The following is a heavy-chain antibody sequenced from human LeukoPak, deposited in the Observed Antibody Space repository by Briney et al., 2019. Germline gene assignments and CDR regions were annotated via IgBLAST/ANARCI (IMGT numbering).Heavy chain of an antibody. CDR2: MIPIFGTA. D-gene: IGHD3-9*01. CDR1: GGTFSSDA. Sequence: ASVKGSCKASGGTFSSDAISWVRQAPGQGLEWMGGMIPIFGTANYAQKFQGRVTITADESTSTAYMELSSLRSEDTAVYYSARVGVEGYFDWLLNYWGQGTPVTVSS. V-gene: IGHV1-69*01. CDR3: ARVGVEGYFDWLLNY. J-gene: IGHJ4*02.